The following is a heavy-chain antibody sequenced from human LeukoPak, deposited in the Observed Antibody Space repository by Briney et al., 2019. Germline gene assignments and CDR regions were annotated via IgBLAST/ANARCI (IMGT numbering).Heavy chain of an antibody. D-gene: IGHD3-3*01. CDR2: ISDDGSNK. J-gene: IGHJ4*02. CDR1: GFTFSSYA. CDR3: AREGKSGPFDY. V-gene: IGHV3-30*04. Sequence: GGSLRLSCAASGFTFSSYAMHWVRQAPGKGLEWVAVISDDGSNKYYADSVKGRFTISRDNSKNTLYLQMNSLRAEVTAVYYCAREGKSGPFDYWGQGTLVPVS.